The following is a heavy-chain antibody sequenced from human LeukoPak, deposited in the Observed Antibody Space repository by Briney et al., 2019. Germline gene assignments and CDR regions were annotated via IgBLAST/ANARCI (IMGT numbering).Heavy chain of an antibody. D-gene: IGHD2-15*01. Sequence: SQTLSLTCTVSGGSINSGGFYWSWIRQPAGKGLEWIGRIYSDGSTDYNPSLKSRVSMSLGASKNQFSLKLSSVTAADTAVYYCARTYCSGDICYPFSEVYFDYWGQGTLVTVSS. J-gene: IGHJ4*02. CDR3: ARTYCSGDICYPFSEVYFDY. CDR1: GGSINSGGFY. CDR2: IYSDGST. V-gene: IGHV4-61*02.